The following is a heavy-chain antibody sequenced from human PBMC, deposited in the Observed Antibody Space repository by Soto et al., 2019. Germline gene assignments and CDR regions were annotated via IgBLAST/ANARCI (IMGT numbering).Heavy chain of an antibody. CDR2: IFSSRTT. D-gene: IGHD3-16*01. CDR3: ARAPSPFDLYFDMYG. CDR1: GDSIGSGNKY. V-gene: IGHV4-30-4*02. Sequence: SESLSLTCTVSGDSIGSGNKYWSWIRHAPGKGLEWIGYIFSSRTTYYNPSLKSRLTMSLYTSQNQFSLTLNSLTAADTAVYFCARAPSPFDLYFDMYGWAQGTRVTV. J-gene: IGHJ6*03.